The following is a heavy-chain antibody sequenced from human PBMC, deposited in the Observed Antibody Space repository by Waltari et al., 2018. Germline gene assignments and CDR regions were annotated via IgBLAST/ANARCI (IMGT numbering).Heavy chain of an antibody. J-gene: IGHJ2*01. V-gene: IGHV4-39*01. CDR1: GGSISSSSYY. Sequence: QLQLQASGPGLVKPSETLSLTCPVSGGSISSSSYYWGWIRQPPGKGLEWIGSIYYSGSTYYNPSLKSRVTISVDTSKNQFSLKLSSVTAADTAVYYCARSTFNWYFDLWGRGTLVTVSS. CDR3: ARSTFNWYFDL. CDR2: IYYSGST.